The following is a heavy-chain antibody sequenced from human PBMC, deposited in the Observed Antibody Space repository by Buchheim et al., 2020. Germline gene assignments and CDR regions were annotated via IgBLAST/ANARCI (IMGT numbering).Heavy chain of an antibody. D-gene: IGHD6-19*01. CDR2: ISYDGSNK. V-gene: IGHV3-30*14. CDR3: ATAQVAVNFDY. J-gene: IGHJ4*02. Sequence: QVQLVESGGGVVQPGRSLRLSCAASGFTFSSYAMHWVRQAPGKGLEWVAVISYDGSNKYYADSVKGRFTISRDNSKNTLYLQMNSLRAEDTAVYYCATAQVAVNFDYWGQGTL. CDR1: GFTFSSYA.